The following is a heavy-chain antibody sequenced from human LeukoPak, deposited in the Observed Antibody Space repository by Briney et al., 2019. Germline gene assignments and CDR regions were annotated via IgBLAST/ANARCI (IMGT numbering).Heavy chain of an antibody. V-gene: IGHV3-48*03. Sequence: GGSLRLSCAASGFTFSSYEMNWVRQAPGKGLEWVSYISSSGSTKYYADSVKGRFTISRDNAKNSLYLQMNSLRAEDTAVYYCARDGVGVQFDYWGQGTLVTVSS. J-gene: IGHJ4*02. CDR3: ARDGVGVQFDY. CDR2: ISSSGSTK. CDR1: GFTFSSYE. D-gene: IGHD1-26*01.